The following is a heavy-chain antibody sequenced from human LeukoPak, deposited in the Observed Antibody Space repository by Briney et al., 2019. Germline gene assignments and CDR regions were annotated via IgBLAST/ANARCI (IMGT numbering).Heavy chain of an antibody. J-gene: IGHJ4*02. Sequence: GGSLRLSCVASGFGFSDYGMHWVRQAPGKGLEWVAFIPYDASDKYYADSVKGRFTISRDNSNNTLTLHMNSLRTEDTSIYFCAKGAWAADGPMGNNFASWGQGSLVTVSS. V-gene: IGHV3-30*02. D-gene: IGHD6-13*01. CDR3: AKGAWAADGPMGNNFAS. CDR2: IPYDASDK. CDR1: GFGFSDYG.